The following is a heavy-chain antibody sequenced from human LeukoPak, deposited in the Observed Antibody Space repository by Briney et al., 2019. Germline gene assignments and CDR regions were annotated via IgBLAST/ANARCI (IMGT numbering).Heavy chain of an antibody. CDR3: AKDRFMIVDY. Sequence: GGSLRLSCAASGFTFSSYGMHWVRRAPGKGLEWVAFIRYDGSNKYYADSVKGRFTISRDNSKNTLYLQMNSLRAEDTAVYYCAKDRFMIVDYWGQGTLVTVSS. D-gene: IGHD3-22*01. CDR1: GFTFSSYG. V-gene: IGHV3-30*02. J-gene: IGHJ4*02. CDR2: IRYDGSNK.